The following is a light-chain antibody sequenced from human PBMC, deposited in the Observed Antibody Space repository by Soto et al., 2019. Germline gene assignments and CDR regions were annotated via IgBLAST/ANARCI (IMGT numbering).Light chain of an antibody. Sequence: DIQMTKSPSTLSASVGDRVPITCRARQSISSWLAWYQQKPGKAPKLLIYDASSLESGVPSRFSGSGSGTEFTLTISSLQPEDFATYYCLQHNSYPGTFGQGTKVDTK. CDR2: DAS. J-gene: IGKJ1*01. CDR3: LQHNSYPGT. V-gene: IGKV1-5*01. CDR1: QSISSW.